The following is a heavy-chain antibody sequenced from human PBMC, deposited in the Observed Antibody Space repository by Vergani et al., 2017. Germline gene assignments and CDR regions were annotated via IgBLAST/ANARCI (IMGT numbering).Heavy chain of an antibody. Sequence: EVQLVESGGGLVQPGGSLRLSCAASGFTFSSYWMSWVRQAPGKGLEWVANIKQDGSEKYYVDSVKGRFTISRDNAKNSLYLQMNSLRAEDTAVYYCARDTPYCSSTSCYAGGVDYWGQGTLVTVSS. V-gene: IGHV3-7*03. CDR3: ARDTPYCSSTSCYAGGVDY. CDR1: GFTFSSYW. CDR2: IKQDGSEK. J-gene: IGHJ4*02. D-gene: IGHD2-2*01.